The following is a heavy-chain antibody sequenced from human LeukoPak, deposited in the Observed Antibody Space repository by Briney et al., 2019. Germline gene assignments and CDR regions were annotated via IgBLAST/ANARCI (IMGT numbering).Heavy chain of an antibody. V-gene: IGHV4-59*01. Sequence: PSETLSLTCAVPDSSMSNFYWSWIRQPPGKGLEWIGNIYYTGDTNYSPSLKSRVTISVDMSKNHFSLRLTSVTAADTAVYYCERGTLRWHLDQWGQGTLVTVSS. D-gene: IGHD4-23*01. CDR3: ERGTLRWHLDQ. J-gene: IGHJ4*02. CDR2: IYYTGDT. CDR1: DSSMSNFY.